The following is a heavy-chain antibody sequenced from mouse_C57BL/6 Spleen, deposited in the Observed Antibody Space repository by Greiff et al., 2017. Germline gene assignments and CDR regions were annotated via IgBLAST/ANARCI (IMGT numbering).Heavy chain of an antibody. CDR1: GYTFTSYW. CDR2: IDPNGGGT. CDR3: ATHWDWYFDV. V-gene: IGHV1-72*01. Sequence: QVQLQQPGAELVKPGASVKLSCKASGYTFTSYWMHWVKQRPGQGLEWIGRIDPNGGGTRYNEKFKSKATLTVDKPSSTAYMQLSSLTSEDSAVYYCATHWDWYFDVWGTGTTVTVAS. J-gene: IGHJ1*03. D-gene: IGHD4-1*01.